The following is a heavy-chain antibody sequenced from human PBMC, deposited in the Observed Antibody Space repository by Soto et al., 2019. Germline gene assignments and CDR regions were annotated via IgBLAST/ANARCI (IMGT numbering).Heavy chain of an antibody. CDR1: GFTFSAYW. Sequence: EVQLVESGGGLVQPGGSLRLSCAASGFTFSAYWMHWVRQAPGEGLVCVSRINSDGTTTNYADSVKGRFTISRDNPENPLYLQMNSLRAEDTAVYYCARGELATIWPLAYWGQGALVTVSS. CDR2: INSDGTTT. V-gene: IGHV3-74*01. D-gene: IGHD5-12*01. CDR3: ARGELATIWPLAY. J-gene: IGHJ4*02.